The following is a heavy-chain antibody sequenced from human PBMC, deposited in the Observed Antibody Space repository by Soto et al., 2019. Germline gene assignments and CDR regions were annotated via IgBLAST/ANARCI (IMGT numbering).Heavy chain of an antibody. V-gene: IGHV4-34*01. CDR3: AREGVGDFWSGYYRYYYMGV. CDR1: GGSFSDNY. J-gene: IGHJ6*03. D-gene: IGHD3-3*01. CDR2: INHSGST. Sequence: QVLLQQWGAGLLEASETLSLTCAVYGGSFSDNYWSWIRQPPGKGLEWIGEINHSGSTNYNPSLKIRVTISVDTSKSQFSLKLSSVTAADTAVYYCAREGVGDFWSGYYRYYYMGVWGKGTTVTVSS.